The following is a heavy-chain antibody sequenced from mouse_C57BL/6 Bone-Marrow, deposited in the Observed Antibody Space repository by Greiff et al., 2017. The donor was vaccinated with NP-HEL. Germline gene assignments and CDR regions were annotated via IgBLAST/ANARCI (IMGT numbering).Heavy chain of an antibody. Sequence: EVQLVESGGGLVQPKGSLKLSCAASGFSFTTYAMNWVRQAPGKGLEWVARIRSKSNNYATYYADSVKDRFTISRDDSESMLYLQMNNLKTEDTAMYYCVRHLRYGAMDYWGQGTSVTVAS. V-gene: IGHV10-1*01. CDR2: IRSKSNNYAT. J-gene: IGHJ4*01. CDR1: GFSFTTYA. CDR3: VRHLRYGAMDY. D-gene: IGHD1-1*01.